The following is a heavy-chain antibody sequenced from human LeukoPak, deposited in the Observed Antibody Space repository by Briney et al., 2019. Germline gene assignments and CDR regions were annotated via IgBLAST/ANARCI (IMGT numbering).Heavy chain of an antibody. Sequence: SETLSLTCTVSGGSVSGGYYFWNWIRQPPGKGLEWIAYIYYTGSTNYNPALKSRVTISVDTSKNQFSLKLSSVTAADTAVYYCARGDSPRDYFDYWGQGTLVTVSS. CDR2: IYYTGST. CDR1: GGSVSGGYYF. J-gene: IGHJ4*02. D-gene: IGHD3-22*01. CDR3: ARGDSPRDYFDY. V-gene: IGHV4-61*01.